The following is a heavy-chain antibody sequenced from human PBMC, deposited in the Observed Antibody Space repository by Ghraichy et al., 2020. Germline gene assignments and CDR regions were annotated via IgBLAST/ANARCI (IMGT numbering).Heavy chain of an antibody. CDR3: AKRDSNNCFDY. CDR1: GFTFSNYV. Sequence: GGSLRLSCAASGFTFSNYVMNWVRQAPGKGLEWVSTISGRGGSTYYADSVKGRFTISRDNSKNTLYLQMSSLRAEDTAVYYCAKRDSNNCFDYLGQGTLVTVYS. CDR2: ISGRGGST. V-gene: IGHV3-23*01. J-gene: IGHJ4*02. D-gene: IGHD4-11*01.